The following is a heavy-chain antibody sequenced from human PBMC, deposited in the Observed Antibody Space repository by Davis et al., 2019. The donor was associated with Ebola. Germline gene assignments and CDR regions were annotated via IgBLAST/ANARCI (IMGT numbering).Heavy chain of an antibody. J-gene: IGHJ4*02. CDR3: ARPYSGWYGFDY. CDR1: GYIFTNHW. V-gene: IGHV5-51*01. CDR2: IYPGDSDT. Sequence: GESLKISCKASGYIFTNHWVAWVRQMSGKGLEWMGIIYPGDSDTRYSPSSQGQVTISADKSINTAYLQWSSLKASDTAMYYCARPYSGWYGFDYWGQGTLVSVSS. D-gene: IGHD6-13*01.